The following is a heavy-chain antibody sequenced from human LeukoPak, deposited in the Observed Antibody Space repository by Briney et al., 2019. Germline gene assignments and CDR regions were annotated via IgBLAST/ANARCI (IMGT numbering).Heavy chain of an antibody. D-gene: IGHD6-19*01. V-gene: IGHV3-30*19. CDR1: GFTFSSYG. Sequence: GGSLRLSCAASGFTFSSYGMHWVRQAPGKGLEWVAVISYDGSNTYYADSVKGRFTISRDKSKNTLYLQMSSLRAEDTAVYYCAKDVRTIIAVAGTFDDWGQGTLVTVSS. J-gene: IGHJ4*02. CDR3: AKDVRTIIAVAGTFDD. CDR2: ISYDGSNT.